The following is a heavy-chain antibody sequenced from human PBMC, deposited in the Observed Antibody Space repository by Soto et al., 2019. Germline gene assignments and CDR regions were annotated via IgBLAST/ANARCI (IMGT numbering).Heavy chain of an antibody. V-gene: IGHV1-18*01. D-gene: IGHD3-22*01. CDR1: GYTFTSYG. CDR3: ARGPLTYYDISGYYPPGLFDY. J-gene: IGHJ4*02. CDR2: ISAYNGNT. Sequence: ASVKVSCKASGYTFTSYGISWVRQAPGQGLEWMGWISAYNGNTNYAQKLQGRVTMTTDTSTSTAYMELMSLRSDDTAVYYCARGPLTYYDISGYYPPGLFDYRGQGTAFTVSS.